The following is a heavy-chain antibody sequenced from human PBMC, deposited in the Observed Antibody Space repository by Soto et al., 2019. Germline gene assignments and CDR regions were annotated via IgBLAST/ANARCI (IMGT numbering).Heavy chain of an antibody. CDR1: GFTFSSYA. CDR2: ISGSGGST. V-gene: IGHV3-23*01. J-gene: IGHJ3*02. Sequence: GGSLSLSCAASGFTFSSYAMSWVRQAPGKGLEGVSAISGSGGSTYYADSVKGRFTISRDNSKNTLYLQMYSLRAEDTAVYSGAKGPGAANAFEIWGQGTMVTVSS. D-gene: IGHD5-18*01. CDR3: AKGPGAANAFEI.